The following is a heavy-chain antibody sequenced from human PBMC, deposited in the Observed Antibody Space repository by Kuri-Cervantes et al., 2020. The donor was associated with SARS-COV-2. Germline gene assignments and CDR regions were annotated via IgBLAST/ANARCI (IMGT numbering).Heavy chain of an antibody. CDR3: ARHGSYGWELSPYYFDY. V-gene: IGHV4-39*01. CDR2: INHSGST. D-gene: IGHD1-26*01. CDR1: GGSISSSSYY. J-gene: IGHJ4*02. Sequence: SETLSLTCTVSGGSISSSSYYWSWIRQPPGKGLEWIGEINHSGSTNYNPSLKSRVTISVDTSKNQFSLKLSSVTAADTAVYYCARHGSYGWELSPYYFDYWGQGTLVTVSS.